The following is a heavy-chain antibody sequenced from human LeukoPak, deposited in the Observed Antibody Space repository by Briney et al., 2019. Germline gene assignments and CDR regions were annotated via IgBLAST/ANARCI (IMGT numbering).Heavy chain of an antibody. CDR1: GFTLSSNY. Sequence: PGGSLRLSCAASGFTLSSNYMSWVRQAPGKGLEWVSVIYSGGSTYYADSVKGRFTISRDNSKNTLYLQMNSLRSDDTAVYYCAIPLGRYYGSGSYEVEWAFDIWGQGTMVTVSS. CDR2: IYSGGST. J-gene: IGHJ3*02. V-gene: IGHV3-53*05. D-gene: IGHD3-10*01. CDR3: AIPLGRYYGSGSYEVEWAFDI.